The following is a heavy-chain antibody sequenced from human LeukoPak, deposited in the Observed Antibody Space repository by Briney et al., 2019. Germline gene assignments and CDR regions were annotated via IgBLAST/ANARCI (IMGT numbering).Heavy chain of an antibody. D-gene: IGHD6-6*01. CDR3: AKDTAPGIAPRNYFDY. Sequence: GGSLRLSCAASGFTFDDYTMHWVRQAPGKGLEWVSLITWDGGSTYYADSVRGRFTISRDNNKNSLYLQMNSLRAEDTALYYCAKDTAPGIAPRNYFDYWGQGTLVTVSS. J-gene: IGHJ4*02. CDR1: GFTFDDYT. CDR2: ITWDGGST. V-gene: IGHV3-43D*03.